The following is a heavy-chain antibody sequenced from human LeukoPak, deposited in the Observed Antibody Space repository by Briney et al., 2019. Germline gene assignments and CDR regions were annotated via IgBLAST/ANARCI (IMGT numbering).Heavy chain of an antibody. CDR2: IWYDGNNK. V-gene: IGHV3-33*01. CDR3: ARDQGIGDYASTDY. D-gene: IGHD4-17*01. Sequence: GGSLRLSCAASGFTFSSFGMHWVRQAPGKGLERVAIIWYDGNNKYYADSVKGRFTISRDNSKNMLYLQMNSQRAEDTAVYYCARDQGIGDYASTDYWGQGTLVTVSS. J-gene: IGHJ4*02. CDR1: GFTFSSFG.